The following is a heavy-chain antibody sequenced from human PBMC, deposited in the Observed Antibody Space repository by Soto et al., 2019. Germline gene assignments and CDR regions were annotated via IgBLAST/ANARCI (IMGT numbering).Heavy chain of an antibody. J-gene: IGHJ4*02. CDR2: INDSGST. Sequence: QVQLQQWGAGLLKPSETLSLTCAVYGGSFSDYSWTWIRQPPGKGLEWIGEINDSGSTNYTPSLERRVTIPRDTSKNRFYLKLSSVTAANTAVYYCARGSHKLHSYDSSGFYHYVDYWGQGSLVTVSS. D-gene: IGHD3-22*01. V-gene: IGHV4-34*01. CDR3: ARGSHKLHSYDSSGFYHYVDY. CDR1: GGSFSDYS.